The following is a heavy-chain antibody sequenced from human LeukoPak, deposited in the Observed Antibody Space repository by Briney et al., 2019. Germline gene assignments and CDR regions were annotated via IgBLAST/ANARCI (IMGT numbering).Heavy chain of an antibody. CDR1: GYTFTGYY. CDR2: INPNSGGT. CDR3: ARDQFGAGYCSRSSCSFQH. V-gene: IGHV1-2*02. Sequence: ASVKVSCKASGYTFTGYYMHWVRQAPGQGLEWMGWINPNSGGTNYAQKFQGRVTMTRDTSISTGYMELSRPRSDDTAVYYCARDQFGAGYCSRSSCSFQHWAQGTLVTVSS. J-gene: IGHJ1*01. D-gene: IGHD2-2*03.